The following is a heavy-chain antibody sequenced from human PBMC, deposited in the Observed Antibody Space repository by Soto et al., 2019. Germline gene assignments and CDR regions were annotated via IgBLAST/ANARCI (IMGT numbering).Heavy chain of an antibody. Sequence: QVQLLQSGAEVQKPGSSVKVSCKTSGGTLKNHAINWVRQAPVQGLEWMGGFFPPFNIRNYSEKFQVRLTMSADEATRTSDMSRFCCTSTDWAVYLCACPSRRRICLAVEVWGQGSMVTVSS. CDR1: GGTLKNHA. D-gene: IGHD2-15*01. J-gene: IGHJ3*01. V-gene: IGHV1-69*01. CDR3: ACPSRRRICLAVEV. CDR2: FFPPFNIR.